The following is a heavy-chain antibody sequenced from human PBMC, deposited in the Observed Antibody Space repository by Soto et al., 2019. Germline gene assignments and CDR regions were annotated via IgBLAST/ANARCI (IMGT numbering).Heavy chain of an antibody. Sequence: SETLSLTCAVYGGSFSGYYWSWIRQPPGKGLEWIGEINHSGSTNYNPSLKSRVTISVDTSKNQFSLKLSSVTAADTAVYYCARRVGGLTCSGGSCYSYNWFDPWGQGTLVTVSS. J-gene: IGHJ5*02. V-gene: IGHV4-34*01. CDR1: GGSFSGYY. CDR2: INHSGST. CDR3: ARRVGGLTCSGGSCYSYNWFDP. D-gene: IGHD2-15*01.